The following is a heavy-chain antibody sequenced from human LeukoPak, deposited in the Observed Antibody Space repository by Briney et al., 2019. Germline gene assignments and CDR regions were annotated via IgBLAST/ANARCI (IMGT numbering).Heavy chain of an antibody. CDR3: ARDYCSSTSCGGYNWFDP. CDR2: IIPIFGTA. V-gene: IGHV1-69*05. CDR1: GGTFSSYA. D-gene: IGHD2-2*01. J-gene: IGHJ5*02. Sequence: SVKVSCKASGGTFSSYAISWVRQAPGQGLEWMGGIIPIFGTANYAQKFQGRVTITTDESTSTAYMELSSLRSEDTAVYYCARDYCSSTSCGGYNWFDPWGQGTLVTVSS.